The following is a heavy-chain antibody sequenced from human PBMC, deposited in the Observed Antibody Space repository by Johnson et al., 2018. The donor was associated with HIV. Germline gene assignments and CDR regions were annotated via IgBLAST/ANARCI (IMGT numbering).Heavy chain of an antibody. V-gene: IGHV3-30*04. CDR3: ARIPTSGGYHDAVVI. Sequence: QMQLVESGGGVVRPGGSLRLSCAASGFTFSSYAMHLVRQATGKGLEWVAVISYDGSNKYYADSVQGRFTISRDNSKNTLYLQMNSLRAEDTAVYYCARIPTSGGYHDAVVIWGQGTMVTVSS. D-gene: IGHD3-22*01. CDR1: GFTFSSYA. CDR2: ISYDGSNK. J-gene: IGHJ3*02.